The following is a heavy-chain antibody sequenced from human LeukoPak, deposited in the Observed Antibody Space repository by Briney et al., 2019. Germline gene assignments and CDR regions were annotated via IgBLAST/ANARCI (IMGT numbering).Heavy chain of an antibody. J-gene: IGHJ6*03. CDR1: GGSFSGYY. D-gene: IGHD5-18*01. Sequence: PSETLSLTCAVYGGSFSGYYWSWIRQPPGKGLEWIGEINHSGSTNYNPSLKSRVAISGDTSKNQFSLKLSSVTAADTAVYFCARVGYSYVINDWSRTGLGAYPTKYYYHMDVWGKGTTVTVSS. V-gene: IGHV4-34*01. CDR3: ARVGYSYVINDWSRTGLGAYPTKYYYHMDV. CDR2: INHSGST.